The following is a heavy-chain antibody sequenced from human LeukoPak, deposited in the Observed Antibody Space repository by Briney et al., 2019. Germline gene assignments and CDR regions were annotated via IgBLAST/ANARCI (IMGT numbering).Heavy chain of an antibody. D-gene: IGHD2-2*01. CDR3: ANFDIVVPLNMGVPFDM. J-gene: IGHJ3*02. CDR2: ISSRSSTI. Sequence: GGSLRDSRAASGFTFSRYSMNWVRQAPGKGLEWVSYISSRSSTIYYADSVKGRFTISRDNAKNSLYLQMNSLRDEDTAVYYCANFDIVVPLNMGVPFDMWGQGTMVTVSS. V-gene: IGHV3-48*02. CDR1: GFTFSRYS.